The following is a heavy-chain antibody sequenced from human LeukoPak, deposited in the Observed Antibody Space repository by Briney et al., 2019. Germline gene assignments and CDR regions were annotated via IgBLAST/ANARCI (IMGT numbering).Heavy chain of an antibody. V-gene: IGHV4-34*01. D-gene: IGHD6-19*01. CDR2: INHSGST. CDR3: ARRREPRIGQWPYDY. CDR1: GGSFSGYY. Sequence: SETLSLTCAVYGGSFSGYYWSWIHQPPGKGLEWIGEINHSGSTNYNPSLKSRVTISVDTSKNQFSLKLSSVTAADTAVYYCARRREPRIGQWPYDYWGQGTLVTVSS. J-gene: IGHJ4*02.